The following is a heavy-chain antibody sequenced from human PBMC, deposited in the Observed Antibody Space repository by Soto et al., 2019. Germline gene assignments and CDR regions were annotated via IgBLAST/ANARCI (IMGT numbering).Heavy chain of an antibody. Sequence: EVPLLESGGGLVQPGGSLRLSCAASGFTFSTYGMTWVRQAPGKGLEWVSAIGGSDGSTYYADSVKGRFTISRDNSKNTLYLQMNSLRVEDTAVYYCAKGNGGSCYSPVDYWGQGTLVTVSS. V-gene: IGHV3-23*01. D-gene: IGHD2-15*01. CDR1: GFTFSTYG. J-gene: IGHJ4*02. CDR3: AKGNGGSCYSPVDY. CDR2: IGGSDGST.